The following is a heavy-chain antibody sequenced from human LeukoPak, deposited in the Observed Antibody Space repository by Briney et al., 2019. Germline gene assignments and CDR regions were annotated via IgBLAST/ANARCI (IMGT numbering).Heavy chain of an antibody. CDR2: IRYDGSNK. V-gene: IGHV3-30*02. D-gene: IGHD6-19*01. CDR3: AKDHTAIAVAGTEVDY. J-gene: IGHJ4*02. CDR1: GFIFSNYG. Sequence: SGGSLRLSCAASGFIFSNYGMHWVRQAPGKGLEWVAFIRYDGSNKYHADSVKGRFTISRDNSKNTLYLQMNSLRAEDTAVYYCAKDHTAIAVAGTEVDYWGQGTLVTVSS.